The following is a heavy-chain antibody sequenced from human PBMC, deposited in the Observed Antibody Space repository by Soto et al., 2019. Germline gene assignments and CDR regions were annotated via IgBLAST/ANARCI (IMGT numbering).Heavy chain of an antibody. CDR1: GDSMRGYHFY. J-gene: IGHJ4*02. CDR3: AYGSSSAWIDY. D-gene: IGHD6-25*01. CDR2: AYFSGGNT. Sequence: SETLSLTCSVSGDSMRGYHFYWGWIRQAPGKGLEWIGSAYFSGGNTYYSPSLKSRVSISVDTSKNEFSLRLTSLTAADTAVYFCAYGSSSAWIDYWGQGTLVTV. V-gene: IGHV4-39*01.